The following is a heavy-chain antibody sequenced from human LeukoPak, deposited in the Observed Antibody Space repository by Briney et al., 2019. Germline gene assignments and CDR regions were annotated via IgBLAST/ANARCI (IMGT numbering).Heavy chain of an antibody. CDR1: GGSISSSSW. CDR3: ARNGGNSDFGY. CDR2: IYHSGST. Sequence: PSETLSLTCAVSGGSISSSSWWSWVRQPPGKGLVWIGEIYHSGSTNYNPSLKSRVTISVDKSKNQFSLKLNSMTAADTAVYYCARNGGNSDFGYWGQGTLVTVSS. D-gene: IGHD4-23*01. V-gene: IGHV4-4*02. J-gene: IGHJ4*02.